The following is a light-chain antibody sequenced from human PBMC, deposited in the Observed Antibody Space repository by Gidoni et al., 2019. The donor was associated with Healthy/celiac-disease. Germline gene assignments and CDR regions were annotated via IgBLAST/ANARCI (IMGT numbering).Light chain of an antibody. CDR1: QSISSW. J-gene: IGKJ4*01. CDR3: QQYNSYSLT. Sequence: DIQMTQSPSTLSASVGNRVTITCRASQSISSWLAWYQQKPGKAPKLLIYKASSLESGVPSRFSGSGSGTEFTLTISSLQPDDFATYYCQQYNSYSLTFGGGTKVEIK. CDR2: KAS. V-gene: IGKV1-5*03.